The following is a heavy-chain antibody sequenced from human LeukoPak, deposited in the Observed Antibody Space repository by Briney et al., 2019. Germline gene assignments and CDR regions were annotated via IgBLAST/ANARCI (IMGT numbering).Heavy chain of an antibody. J-gene: IGHJ6*02. CDR1: GFTFSSYG. D-gene: IGHD1-20*01. V-gene: IGHV3-30*18. CDR3: AKGGILQNYYYGMDV. Sequence: GRSLRLSCAASGFTFSSYGMYWVRQAPGKGLEWVAVISYDGSNKYYADSVKGRFTISRDNSKNTLYLQMNSLRAEDTAVYYCAKGGILQNYYYGMDVWGQGTTVTVSS. CDR2: ISYDGSNK.